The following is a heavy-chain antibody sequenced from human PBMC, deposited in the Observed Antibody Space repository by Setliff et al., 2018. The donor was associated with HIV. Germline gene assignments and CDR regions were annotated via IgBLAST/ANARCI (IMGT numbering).Heavy chain of an antibody. V-gene: IGHV4-59*01. CDR2: IYYSGST. CDR1: DDFITSYY. J-gene: IGHJ4*02. Sequence: SETLSLTCTVSDDFITSYYWSWIRQPPGKGLEWIGYIYYSGSTNYNPSLKSRVTISLDMSTSQFSLRLSSVTAADTAVYYCARAVYYFDYWGQGTLVTVS. CDR3: ARAVYYFDY. D-gene: IGHD1-20*01.